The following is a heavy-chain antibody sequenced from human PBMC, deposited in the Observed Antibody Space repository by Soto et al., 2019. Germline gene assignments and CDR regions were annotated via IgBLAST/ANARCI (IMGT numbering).Heavy chain of an antibody. Sequence: EVQLVESGGGLVQPGRSLRLSCAASGFTFDDYAMHWVRQAPGKGLEWVSGISWNSGSIGYADSVKGRFTISRDNAKNSLYLQMNSLRAEDTALYYCAKDKTCHGNFDYWGQGTLVTVSS. V-gene: IGHV3-9*01. CDR3: AKDKTCHGNFDY. CDR2: ISWNSGSI. J-gene: IGHJ4*02. CDR1: GFTFDDYA.